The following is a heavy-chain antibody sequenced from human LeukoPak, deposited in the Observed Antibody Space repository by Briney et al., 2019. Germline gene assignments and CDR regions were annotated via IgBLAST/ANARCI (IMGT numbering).Heavy chain of an antibody. CDR3: ASHSYGYNH. CDR1: GIIITSYW. J-gene: IGHJ5*02. V-gene: IGHV3-7*01. CDR2: IKQDGSEK. D-gene: IGHD3-16*01. Sequence: PGGSLRLSCAASGIIITSYWVSWVRQTPGKGLEWVANIKQDGSEKNYVDSVKGRFTIFRDNARNSLYLQMNSPRAEDTAVYYCASHSYGYNHWGQGTLVIVSS.